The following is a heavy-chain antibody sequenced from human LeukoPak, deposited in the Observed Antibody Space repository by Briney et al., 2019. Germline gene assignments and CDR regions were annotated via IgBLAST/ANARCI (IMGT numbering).Heavy chain of an antibody. V-gene: IGHV4-59*01. CDR2: IYYSGSI. J-gene: IGHJ4*02. CDR3: ARGRYFDY. CDR1: GGSISSYY. Sequence: SETLSLTCTVSGGSISSYYWSWIRQPPGKGLEWIGYIYYSGSINYNPSLKSRVIISVDKSKNQFSLKLSSVTAADTAVYYCARGRYFDYWGQGTLVTVSS.